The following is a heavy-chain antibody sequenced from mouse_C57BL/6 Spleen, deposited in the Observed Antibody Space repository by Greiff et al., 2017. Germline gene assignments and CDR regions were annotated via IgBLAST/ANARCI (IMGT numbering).Heavy chain of an antibody. D-gene: IGHD1-1*01. J-gene: IGHJ2*01. V-gene: IGHV5-4*03. CDR3: ARGGITTVVAGFDY. CDR2: ISDGGSYT. CDR1: GFTFSSYA. Sequence: EVKVVESGGGLVKPGGSLKLSCAASGFTFSSYAMSWVRQTPEKRLEWVATISDGGSYTYYPDNVKGRFTISRDNAKNNLYLQMSRLKSEDTAMYYCARGGITTVVAGFDYWGQGTTLTVSS.